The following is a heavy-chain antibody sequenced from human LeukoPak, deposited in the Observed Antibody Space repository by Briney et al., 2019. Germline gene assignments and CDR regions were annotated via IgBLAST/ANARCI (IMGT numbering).Heavy chain of an antibody. V-gene: IGHV1-2*02. CDR2: IRPNSGDT. CDR3: ARLASVPG. Sequence: ASVKVSCKASGYTFTGYYVHWVRQAPGQGLEWMGWIRPNSGDTNYAQKFQGRVTMTRDTSISTAYMELSSLRSDDTAVYYCARLASVPGWGQGTLVTVSS. J-gene: IGHJ1*01. CDR1: GYTFTGYY. D-gene: IGHD6-19*01.